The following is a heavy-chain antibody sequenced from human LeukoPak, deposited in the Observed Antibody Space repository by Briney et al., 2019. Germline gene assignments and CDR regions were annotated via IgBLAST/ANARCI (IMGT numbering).Heavy chain of an antibody. J-gene: IGHJ3*02. D-gene: IGHD4-17*01. Sequence: GGSLRLSCAASGVIVSSNYMSWVRRAPRKGLEWVSVIYSGGTTYYADSVKGRFTISRDNSNNTLYLQMNSLRAEDTAVYYCARGPVTRFEIWGQGTMVTVSS. CDR2: IYSGGTT. CDR3: ARGPVTRFEI. V-gene: IGHV3-53*01. CDR1: GVIVSSNY.